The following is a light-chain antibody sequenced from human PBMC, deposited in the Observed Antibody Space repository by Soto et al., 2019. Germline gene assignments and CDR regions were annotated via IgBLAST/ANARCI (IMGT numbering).Light chain of an antibody. CDR1: QSVTRL. J-gene: IGKJ2*01. Sequence: EIVMTQSPGTLSVSPGERATLSCRASQSVTRLLAWYQHKPGQAARLLIYGASTRATGIPARFSGSGSGTEFTLTISSLEFEDSAVYYCQQYNDWPPYTFGQGTKLEIK. V-gene: IGKV3-15*01. CDR2: GAS. CDR3: QQYNDWPPYT.